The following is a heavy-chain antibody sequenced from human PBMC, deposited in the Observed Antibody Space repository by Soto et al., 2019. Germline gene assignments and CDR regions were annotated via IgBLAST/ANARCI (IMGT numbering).Heavy chain of an antibody. CDR3: ARDHGVGFDI. CDR2: INSDGSST. J-gene: IGHJ3*02. V-gene: IGHV3-74*01. D-gene: IGHD3-3*01. Sequence: EVQLVESGGGLVQPGGSLRLSCAASGFTFRSYWMHWVRQAPGKGLVWVSHINSDGSSTNYADFVKGRFTISRDNAKNTLYLQMNSLRAEDTAVYYCARDHGVGFDIWGQGTMVTVSS. CDR1: GFTFRSYW.